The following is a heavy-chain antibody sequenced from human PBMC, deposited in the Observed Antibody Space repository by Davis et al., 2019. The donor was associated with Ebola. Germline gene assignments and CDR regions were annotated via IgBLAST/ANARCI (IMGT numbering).Heavy chain of an antibody. J-gene: IGHJ3*02. D-gene: IGHD3-9*01. Sequence: SQTLSLTCAVSGGSVSSGGPSWSWIRQPPGKGLEWIAYMYYSGNTHYNPSLKSRVTMSLDTSKNQLSLKLTSVTAADTAVYYCARDRLLITGGDAFNIWGQGTLVTVSS. V-gene: IGHV4-30-4*07. CDR1: GGSVSSGGPS. CDR2: MYYSGNT. CDR3: ARDRLLITGGDAFNI.